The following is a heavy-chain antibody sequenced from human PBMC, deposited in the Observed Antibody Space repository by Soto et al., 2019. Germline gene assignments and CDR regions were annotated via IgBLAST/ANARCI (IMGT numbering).Heavy chain of an antibody. CDR3: ARGWEESGPSYHFYMDV. D-gene: IGHD1-26*01. CDR2: MYPDGGNT. Sequence: QVQLVQSGAEVKKPGASVKVSCKAPGYTFATYDINWVRQAAGQVLAWFGWMYPDGGNTGYAEKFQGRVTMTSNTSTSTAYIELSSLISEDTAAYYCARGWEESGPSYHFYMDVWGKGTTVTVSS. J-gene: IGHJ6*03. V-gene: IGHV1-8*01. CDR1: GYTFATYD.